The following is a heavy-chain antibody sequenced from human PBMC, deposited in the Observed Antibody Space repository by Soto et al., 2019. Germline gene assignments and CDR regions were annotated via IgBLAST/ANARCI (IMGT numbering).Heavy chain of an antibody. D-gene: IGHD3-3*01. J-gene: IGHJ6*02. CDR3: ARGAYYDLWSMDV. Sequence: EVQLVESGGGLVQPGGSLRLSCAASGFTFSSYWMHWVRQAPGKGLVWVSRINSDGSSTSYADSVKGRFTISRDNAKNTLYLQMNSLRAEDTAVYYWARGAYYDLWSMDVWGQGTTVTVSS. V-gene: IGHV3-74*01. CDR1: GFTFSSYW. CDR2: INSDGSST.